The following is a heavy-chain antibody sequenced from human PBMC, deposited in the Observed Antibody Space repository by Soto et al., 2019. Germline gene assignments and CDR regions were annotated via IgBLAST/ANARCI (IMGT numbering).Heavy chain of an antibody. J-gene: IGHJ6*03. CDR1: GFTFSSYA. CDR2: ISGSGGST. V-gene: IGHV3-23*01. Sequence: HPGGSLRLSCAASGFTFSSYAMSWVRQAPGKGLEWVSAISGSGGSTYYADSVKGRFTISRDNSKNTLYLQMNSLRAEDTAVYYCAKGEGAARPVRAFYYYYMDVWGKGTTVTVSS. D-gene: IGHD6-6*01. CDR3: AKGEGAARPVRAFYYYYMDV.